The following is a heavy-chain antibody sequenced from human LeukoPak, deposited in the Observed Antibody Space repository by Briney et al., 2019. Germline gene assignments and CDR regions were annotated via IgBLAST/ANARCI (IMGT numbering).Heavy chain of an antibody. D-gene: IGHD2-21*02. CDR3: ARVPYCGGDCYYHPHYYYYYYMDV. CDR1: GYSISSGYY. V-gene: IGHV4-38-2*02. Sequence: KTSETLSLTCTVSGYSISSGYYWGWIRQPPGKGLEWIGSIYHSGSTYYNPSLKSRVTISVDTSKNQFSLKLSSVTAADTAVYYCARVPYCGGDCYYHPHYYYYYYMDVWGKGTTVTVSS. J-gene: IGHJ6*03. CDR2: IYHSGST.